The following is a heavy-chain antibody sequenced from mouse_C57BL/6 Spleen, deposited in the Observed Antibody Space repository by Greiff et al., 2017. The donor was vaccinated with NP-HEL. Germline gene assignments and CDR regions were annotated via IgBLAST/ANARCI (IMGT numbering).Heavy chain of an antibody. CDR3: ARPGTDWYFDV. CDR1: GYTFTSYW. CDR2: IHPNSGST. Sequence: QVQLQQSGAELVKPGASVKLSCKASGYTFTSYWMHWVKQRPGQGLEWIGMIHPNSGSTNYNEKFKSKATLTVDKSSSTAYMQLSSLTSEDAAVYYCARPGTDWYFDVWGTGTTVTVSS. D-gene: IGHD4-1*01. J-gene: IGHJ1*03. V-gene: IGHV1-64*01.